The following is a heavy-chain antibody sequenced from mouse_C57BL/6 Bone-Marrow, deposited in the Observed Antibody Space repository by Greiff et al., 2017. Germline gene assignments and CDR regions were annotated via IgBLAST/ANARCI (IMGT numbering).Heavy chain of an antibody. J-gene: IGHJ3*01. D-gene: IGHD1-1*01. CDR3: AREGVLLRPFAY. CDR2: IDPSDSYS. V-gene: IGHV1-50*01. Sequence: QVQLQQPGAELVKPGASVKLSCKASGYTFPSYWMQWVKQRPGQGLEWIGEIDPSDSYSNYNQKFKGKATLTVDTSSSTAYMQLSSLASEDSAVYYCAREGVLLRPFAYWGQGTLVTVSA. CDR1: GYTFPSYW.